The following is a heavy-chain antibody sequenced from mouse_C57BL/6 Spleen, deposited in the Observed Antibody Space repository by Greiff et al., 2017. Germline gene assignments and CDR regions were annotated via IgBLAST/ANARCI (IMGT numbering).Heavy chain of an antibody. CDR1: GFSLTSYG. D-gene: IGHD1-2*01. V-gene: IGHV2-2*01. Sequence: VKLVESGPGLVQPSQSLSITCTVSGFSLTSYGVHWVRQSPGKGLEWLGVIWSGGSTDYNAAFISRLSISKDNSKSQVFFKMNSLQADDTAIYYCASPLLRGDYYAMDYWGQGTSVTVSS. J-gene: IGHJ4*01. CDR2: IWSGGST. CDR3: ASPLLRGDYYAMDY.